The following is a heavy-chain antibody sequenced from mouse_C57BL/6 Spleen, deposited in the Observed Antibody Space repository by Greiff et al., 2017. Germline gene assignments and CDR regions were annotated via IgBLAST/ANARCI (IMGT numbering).Heavy chain of an antibody. J-gene: IGHJ3*01. CDR3: ARGGYDGYYGAY. CDR2: INPNNGGT. D-gene: IGHD2-3*01. Sequence: VQLQQSGPELVKPGASVKIPCKASGYTFTDYNMDWVKQSHGKSLEWIGDINPNNGGTIYNQKFKGRATLTVDKSSSTAYMELRSLTSEDTAVYYCARGGYDGYYGAYWGQGTLVTVSA. CDR1: GYTFTDYN. V-gene: IGHV1-18*01.